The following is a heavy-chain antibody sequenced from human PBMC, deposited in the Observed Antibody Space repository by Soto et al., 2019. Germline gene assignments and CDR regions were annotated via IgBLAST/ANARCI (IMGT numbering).Heavy chain of an antibody. J-gene: IGHJ2*01. CDR3: AYVSAAGGYFDL. CDR1: GLSLSTSEVS. V-gene: IGHV2-5*02. Sequence: QITLKESGPTLVKPTQTLTLTCTFSGLSLSTSEVSVGWIRQPPGKALEWLALISWDDDKRYSPSLKSRLTITKDTSKNQVVLTMTNMDPVDTATYYCAYVSAAGGYFDLWGRGTLVTVSS. D-gene: IGHD3-10*01. CDR2: ISWDDDK.